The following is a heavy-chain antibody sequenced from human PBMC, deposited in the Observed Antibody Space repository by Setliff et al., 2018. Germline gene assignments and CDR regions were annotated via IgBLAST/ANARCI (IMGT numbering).Heavy chain of an antibody. CDR3: ARAVVRAFDY. Sequence: ASVKVSCKASGGTFSSYAISWVRQAPGQGLEWMGGIIPILGIANYAQKFQGRVTITADESTSTAYMELSSLRSEDTAVYYCARAVVRAFDYWGQGTLVTVSS. CDR2: IIPILGIA. J-gene: IGHJ4*02. D-gene: IGHD3-10*01. V-gene: IGHV1-69*10. CDR1: GGTFSSYA.